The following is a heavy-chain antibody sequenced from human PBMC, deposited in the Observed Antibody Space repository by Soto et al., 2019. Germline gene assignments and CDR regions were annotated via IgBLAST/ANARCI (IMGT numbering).Heavy chain of an antibody. J-gene: IGHJ4*02. D-gene: IGHD6-19*01. V-gene: IGHV3-21*01. Sequence: PAGCMQLYRAASGFSLCTYSVNGVRQAPGKGLEWVSYISSSSTYIYYADSVKGRFTISRDNAKNSLYLQMNSLRAEDTAVYYCLIAVAGSFAPDYWGQGTLVNGSS. CDR2: ISSSSTYI. CDR1: GFSLCTYS. CDR3: LIAVAGSFAPDY.